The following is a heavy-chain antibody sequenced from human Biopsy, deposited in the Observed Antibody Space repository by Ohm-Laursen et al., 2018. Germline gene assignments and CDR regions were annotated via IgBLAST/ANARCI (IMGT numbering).Heavy chain of an antibody. Sequence: SDTLSLTCTVSDGSVSRYYWNWIRQPPGGGLEWLGYISYSGTTSYNPSLESRVTISLDTSNNRFSLNLNSLTAADTAIYYCVRVRGITPPGAFDFWGQGTKVAVSS. CDR1: DGSVSRYY. J-gene: IGHJ3*01. CDR2: ISYSGTT. CDR3: VRVRGITPPGAFDF. D-gene: IGHD6-13*01. V-gene: IGHV4-59*02.